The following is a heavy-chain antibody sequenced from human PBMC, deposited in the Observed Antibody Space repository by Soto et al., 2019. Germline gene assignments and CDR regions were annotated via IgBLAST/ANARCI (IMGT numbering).Heavy chain of an antibody. CDR1: GGTFSSYA. CDR3: ASHTGSSPEGRYYYGMDV. CDR2: IIPIFGTA. D-gene: IGHD1-26*01. V-gene: IGHV1-69*12. Sequence: QVQLVQSGAEVKKPGSSVKVSCKASGGTFSSYAISWVRQAPGQGLEWMGGIIPIFGTADYAQTFQGRVTITADEXTXKXXMELSSLRSKDTAVYYCASHTGSSPEGRYYYGMDVWGQGTTVTVSS. J-gene: IGHJ6*02.